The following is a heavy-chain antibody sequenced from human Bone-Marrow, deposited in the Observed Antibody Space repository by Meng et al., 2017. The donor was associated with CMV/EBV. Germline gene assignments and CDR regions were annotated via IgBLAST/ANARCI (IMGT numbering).Heavy chain of an antibody. Sequence: EASGFTIRTYTMHWVRQAPGKGLEWVAVIGHDAIHKYYAGSVKDRFTISRDDAENTLYLQMNNLGVEDTAVYYCARDFVSGPPDYLDHWGHGTLVTVSS. CDR2: IGHDAIHK. J-gene: IGHJ4*01. V-gene: IGHV3-30*04. CDR3: ARDFVSGPPDYLDH. CDR1: GFTIRTYT. D-gene: IGHD5/OR15-5a*01.